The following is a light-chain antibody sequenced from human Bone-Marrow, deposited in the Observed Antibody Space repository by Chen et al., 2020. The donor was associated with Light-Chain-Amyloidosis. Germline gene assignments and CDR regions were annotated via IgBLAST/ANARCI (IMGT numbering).Light chain of an antibody. CDR3: QQYGTSPLT. J-gene: IGKJ4*01. CDR2: GSS. Sequence: EIALTQSPGPLSLSPGEGANLSCRASPTISSNYLTWYQQKFGQAPRLLIYGSSSRATGIPDRFTGSGSGTDFTLTINRLEPEDFAMYYCQQYGTSPLTFGGGTKVEIK. V-gene: IGKV3-20*01. CDR1: PTISSNY.